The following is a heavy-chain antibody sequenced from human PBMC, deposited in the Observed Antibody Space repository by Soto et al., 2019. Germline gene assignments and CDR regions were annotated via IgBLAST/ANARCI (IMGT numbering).Heavy chain of an antibody. D-gene: IGHD3-22*01. J-gene: IGHJ4*02. CDR3: AREGYYDSTNYYIFGIDS. CDR2: INPNSGDT. V-gene: IGHV1-2*02. CDR1: GYSCTAYY. Sequence: QVQLVQSGAEVKRSGASVKVYCRASGYSCTAYYMHWLRRAPGRGLEWMGWINPNSGDTKYEQGFQDRVTMTRDSSISTAYMELSSLRSDDTAVYYCAREGYYDSTNYYIFGIDSWGQGTLVTVSS.